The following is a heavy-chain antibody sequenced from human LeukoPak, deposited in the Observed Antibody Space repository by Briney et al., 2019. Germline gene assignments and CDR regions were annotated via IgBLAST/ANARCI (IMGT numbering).Heavy chain of an antibody. CDR3: ARYGGNSGPFDY. J-gene: IGHJ4*02. V-gene: IGHV3-21*01. CDR2: ISSSSSYI. D-gene: IGHD4-23*01. Sequence: GGSLRLSCVASGFTFSSYSMNWVRQAPGKGLEWVSSISSSSSYIYYADSVKGRFTIPRDNAKNSLYLQMNSLRAEDTAVYYCARYGGNSGPFDYWGQGTLVTVSS. CDR1: GFTFSSYS.